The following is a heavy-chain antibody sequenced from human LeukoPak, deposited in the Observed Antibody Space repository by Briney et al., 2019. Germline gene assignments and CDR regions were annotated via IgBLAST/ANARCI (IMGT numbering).Heavy chain of an antibody. Sequence: PGGSLRLSCAASGLTFSSYWMRWVRQAPGKGLEWVSGFSLDSDNVGYADSVRGRFTVSRDRAKNSLYLQMNYLRPEDTALYFCTKDMDPGGINVWGQGTTVIVSS. CDR3: TKDMDPGGINV. V-gene: IGHV3-9*01. CDR1: GLTFSSYW. D-gene: IGHD2-2*03. J-gene: IGHJ6*02. CDR2: FSLDSDNV.